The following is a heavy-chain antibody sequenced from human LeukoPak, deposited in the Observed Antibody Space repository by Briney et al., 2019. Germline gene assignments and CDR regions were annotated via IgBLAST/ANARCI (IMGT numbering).Heavy chain of an antibody. J-gene: IGHJ4*02. Sequence: QTGGSLRLSCAASGFTFGTYAMSWVRQAPGKGLEWVSTIDNSGGYTYYADSVKGRFTISRDNSKNTLFLQMNSLRAEDSAVYYCARRLRGEVTARPLDYWGQGTLVTVSS. D-gene: IGHD6-6*01. CDR1: GFTFGTYA. V-gene: IGHV3-23*01. CDR2: IDNSGGYT. CDR3: ARRLRGEVTARPLDY.